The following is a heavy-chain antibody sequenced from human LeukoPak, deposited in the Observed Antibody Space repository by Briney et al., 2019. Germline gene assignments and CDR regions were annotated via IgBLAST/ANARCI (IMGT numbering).Heavy chain of an antibody. CDR1: GFTFSSYA. D-gene: IGHD5-12*01. V-gene: IGHV3-23*01. Sequence: PGGSLRLSCAASGFTFSSYAMSWVRQAPGKGLEWVSALSGSGGNTYYADSVKGRFTVSRDNSKNTLFLQMNSLRAEDTAVYYCAKTGYSGYNLYYYGMDVWGQGTTVTVSS. CDR3: AKTGYSGYNLYYYGMDV. J-gene: IGHJ6*02. CDR2: LSGSGGNT.